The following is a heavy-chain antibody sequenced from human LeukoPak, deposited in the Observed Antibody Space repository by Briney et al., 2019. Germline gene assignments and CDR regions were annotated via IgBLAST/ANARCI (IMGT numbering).Heavy chain of an antibody. Sequence: GGSLRLSCAASGFTFSSYSMNWVRQAPGKGLEWVSSISSSSSYIYYADSVKGRFTISRDNAKNSLYLQMNSLRAEDTAVYYCGGYSYGSLYYYYYMDVWGKGTTVTVSS. D-gene: IGHD5-18*01. CDR1: GFTFSSYS. J-gene: IGHJ6*03. V-gene: IGHV3-21*01. CDR3: GGYSYGSLYYYYYMDV. CDR2: ISSSSSYI.